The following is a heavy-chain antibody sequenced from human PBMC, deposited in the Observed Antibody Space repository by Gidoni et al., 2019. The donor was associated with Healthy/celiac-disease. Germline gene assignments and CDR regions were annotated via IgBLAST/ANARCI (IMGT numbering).Heavy chain of an antibody. CDR2: INPNSGGT. V-gene: IGHV1-2*02. J-gene: IGHJ6*02. CDR3: ARWGDYYDSSGYYRYYYYYYGMDV. CDR1: GYTFTGYY. D-gene: IGHD3-22*01. Sequence: QVQLVQSGAEVKKPGASVKVSCKASGYTFTGYYMHWLRQAPGQGLEWMGWINPNSGGTNYAQKFQGRVTMTRDTSISTAYMELSRLRSDDTAVYYCARWGDYYDSSGYYRYYYYYYGMDVWGQGTTVTVSS.